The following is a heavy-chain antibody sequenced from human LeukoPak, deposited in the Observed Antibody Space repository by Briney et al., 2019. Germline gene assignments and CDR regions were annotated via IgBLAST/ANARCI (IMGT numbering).Heavy chain of an antibody. CDR3: ARGGSGNWNAPFDY. D-gene: IGHD1-1*01. J-gene: IGHJ4*02. CDR2: ISSSSSYM. CDR1: GFTFSSFS. Sequence: GGSLRLSCAASGFTFSSFSVNWVRQAPGKGLEWVSSISSSSSYMYYADSVKGRFTISRDNAKNSLYLHLNSLRAEDTAVYYCARGGSGNWNAPFDYWGQGILVTVSS. V-gene: IGHV3-21*01.